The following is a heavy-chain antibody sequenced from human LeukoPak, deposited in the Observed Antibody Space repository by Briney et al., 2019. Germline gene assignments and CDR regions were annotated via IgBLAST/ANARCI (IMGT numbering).Heavy chain of an antibody. D-gene: IGHD1-26*01. J-gene: IGHJ3*02. CDR3: AKDRSGSYSGVDAFDI. V-gene: IGHV3-23*01. CDR1: GFTFSSYA. Sequence: GGSLRLSCAASGFTFSSYAMSWVRQAPGKGLEWVSAISGSGGSTYYADSVKGRFTISRDNSKNTLYLQMNSLRAEDTAVYYCAKDRSGSYSGVDAFDIWGQGTMVTVSS. CDR2: ISGSGGST.